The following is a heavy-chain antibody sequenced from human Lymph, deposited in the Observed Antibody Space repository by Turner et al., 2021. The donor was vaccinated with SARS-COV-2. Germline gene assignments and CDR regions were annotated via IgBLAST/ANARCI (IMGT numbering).Heavy chain of an antibody. J-gene: IGHJ4*02. V-gene: IGHV1-69*10. CDR2: IIPMLDIA. D-gene: IGHD1-1*01. Sequence: QVQMAQSGAEVKKPGPSGKVSCKASGGTFSSYATSWVRQAPGQGLEWMGGIIPMLDIANSAQKFQGRVTITADKSTSTAYMERSSLRAEDTAVYYCAGDVPGPLGYWGQGTLVTVSS. CDR1: GGTFSSYA. CDR3: AGDVPGPLGY.